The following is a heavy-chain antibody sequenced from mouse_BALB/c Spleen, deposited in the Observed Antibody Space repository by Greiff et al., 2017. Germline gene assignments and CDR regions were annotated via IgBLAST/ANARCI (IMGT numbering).Heavy chain of an antibody. V-gene: IGHV3-6*02. D-gene: IGHD2-1*01. CDR2: ISYDGSN. Sequence: EVQLQQSGPGLVKPSQSLSLTCSVTGYSITSGYYWNWIRQFPGNKLEWMGYISYDGSNNYNPSLKNRISITRDTSKNQFFLKLNSVTTEDTATYYCAREGGNYPYAMDYWGQGTSVTVSS. CDR1: GYSITSGYY. J-gene: IGHJ4*01. CDR3: AREGGNYPYAMDY.